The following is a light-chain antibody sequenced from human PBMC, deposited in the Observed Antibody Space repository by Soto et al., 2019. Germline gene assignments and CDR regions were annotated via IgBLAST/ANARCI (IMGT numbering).Light chain of an antibody. CDR3: SSYAGNSIYV. J-gene: IGLJ1*01. V-gene: IGLV2-8*01. CDR2: DVN. Sequence: QSVLTQPPPASGSPGQSVTISCTGSSSDVGRYDYVSWYQHHPGKAPKLMMFDVNKRPSGVPDRFSGSRSGNTASLTVSGLQAEDEADYFCSSYAGNSIYVFGTGTKVTVL. CDR1: SSDVGRYDY.